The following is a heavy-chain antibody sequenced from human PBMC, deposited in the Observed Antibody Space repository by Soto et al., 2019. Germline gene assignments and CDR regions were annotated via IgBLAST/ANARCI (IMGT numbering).Heavy chain of an antibody. CDR3: ARDIGGYEQFFDY. V-gene: IGHV3-7*01. J-gene: IGHJ4*02. CDR2: IKQDGSEK. D-gene: IGHD5-12*01. Sequence: EVQLVESGGGLVQPGGSLRLSCAASGFTFSSYWMSWVRQAPGKGLEWVANIKQDGSEKYYVDSVKGRFTTSKDNAKNSLYLQMNSLRAEDAAVYYCARDIGGYEQFFDYWGQGTLVTVSS. CDR1: GFTFSSYW.